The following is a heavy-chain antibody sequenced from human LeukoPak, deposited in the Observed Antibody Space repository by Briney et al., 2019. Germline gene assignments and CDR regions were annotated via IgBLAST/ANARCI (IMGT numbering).Heavy chain of an antibody. CDR3: ARDGGGARYSSSWDRWFDP. CDR1: GYSISSGYY. J-gene: IGHJ5*02. Sequence: SETLSLNCTVSGYSISSGYYWGWIRQPPGKGLEWIGSIYHSGSTYYNPSLKSRVTISVDTSKNQFSLKLNSVTAADTAVYYCARDGGGARYSSSWDRWFDPWGQGTLVTVSS. CDR2: IYHSGST. D-gene: IGHD6-13*01. V-gene: IGHV4-38-2*02.